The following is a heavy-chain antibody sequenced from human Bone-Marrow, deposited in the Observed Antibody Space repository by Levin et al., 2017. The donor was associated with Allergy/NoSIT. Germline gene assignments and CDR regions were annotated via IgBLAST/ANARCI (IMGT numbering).Heavy chain of an antibody. CDR3: GRISMPRGAYGPDELYYYYSLDV. V-gene: IGHV4-61*08. CDR2: IYYSGRT. Sequence: SETLSLTCTVSGGSVSSADYYWSWIRQPPGKGLEWIGYIYYSGRTNYNPSLKSRVTMSIHTSKNQFSLKLSSVTAADTAIYYCGRISMPRGAYGPDELYYYYSLDVWGQGTTVTVSS. D-gene: IGHD3-10*01. J-gene: IGHJ6*02. CDR1: GGSVSSADYY.